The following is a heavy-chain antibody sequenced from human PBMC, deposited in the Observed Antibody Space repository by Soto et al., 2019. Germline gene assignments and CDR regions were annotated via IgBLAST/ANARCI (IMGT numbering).Heavy chain of an antibody. J-gene: IGHJ4*02. D-gene: IGHD1-7*01. Sequence: SVKVSCKASGGTFSSYAISWVRQAPGQGLEWMGGIIPTFGTANYAQKFQGRVTITADESTSTAYMELSSLRSEDTAAYYCARDRRTGTTGDYDYWGQGTLVTVSS. CDR3: ARDRRTGTTGDYDY. CDR2: IIPTFGTA. V-gene: IGHV1-69*13. CDR1: GGTFSSYA.